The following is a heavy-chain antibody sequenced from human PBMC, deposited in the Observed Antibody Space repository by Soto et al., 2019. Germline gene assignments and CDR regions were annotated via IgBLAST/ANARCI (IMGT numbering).Heavy chain of an antibody. Sequence: PGGSLRLSCAASGFTFSSDSMNWVRQAPGKGLEWVSSISSSSSYIYYADTVKGRFTISRDNAKNSLYLQMNSLRAEDTAVYYCARDLGFTIFGVVIPGYDYWGQGTLVTVSS. CDR2: ISSSSSYI. D-gene: IGHD3-3*01. CDR3: ARDLGFTIFGVVIPGYDY. V-gene: IGHV3-21*01. J-gene: IGHJ4*02. CDR1: GFTFSSDS.